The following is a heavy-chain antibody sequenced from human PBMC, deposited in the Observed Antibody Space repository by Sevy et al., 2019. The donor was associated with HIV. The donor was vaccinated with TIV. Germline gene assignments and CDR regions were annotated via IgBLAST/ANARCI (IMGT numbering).Heavy chain of an antibody. Sequence: GGSLRLSCAASGFTFSNYWMSWVRQAPGKGLEWVAHIKRDGSEKYYVDSVKGRFKISRDNPKNSRYLQMNSLRAEDTAVDYCARDCSSTTCLWGLDVWGQGTTVTVSS. D-gene: IGHD2-2*01. V-gene: IGHV3-7*03. J-gene: IGHJ6*02. CDR3: ARDCSSTTCLWGLDV. CDR1: GFTFSNYW. CDR2: IKRDGSEK.